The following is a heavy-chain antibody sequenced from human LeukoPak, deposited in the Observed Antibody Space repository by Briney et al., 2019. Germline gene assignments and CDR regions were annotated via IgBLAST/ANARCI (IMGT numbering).Heavy chain of an antibody. CDR3: ARQIRTTFNNWFDP. CDR1: GFTFSSYW. V-gene: IGHV3-74*01. CDR2: INSDGSGT. J-gene: IGHJ5*02. Sequence: GGSLRLSCVASGFTFSSYWMHWVRQAPGKGLVWVSRINSDGSGTSYADSVKGRFTISRDNAKNTLYLRMNSLRVEDTAVYYCARQIRTTFNNWFDPWGQGTLVTVSS. D-gene: IGHD3-16*01.